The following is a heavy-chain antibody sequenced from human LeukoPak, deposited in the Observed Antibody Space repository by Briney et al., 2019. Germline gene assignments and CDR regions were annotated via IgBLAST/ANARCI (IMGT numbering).Heavy chain of an antibody. D-gene: IGHD1-26*01. Sequence: NPSETLSLTCTVSGGSISSSGYYWGWIRQPPGKELEWIASIYYSGSTYYNPSLKSRVTISVDTSKNQLSLKLSSLTAADTAVYYCARHEYSGSYYGLSWFDPWGQGTLVTVSS. CDR2: IYYSGST. CDR3: ARHEYSGSYYGLSWFDP. V-gene: IGHV4-39*01. J-gene: IGHJ5*02. CDR1: GGSISSSGYY.